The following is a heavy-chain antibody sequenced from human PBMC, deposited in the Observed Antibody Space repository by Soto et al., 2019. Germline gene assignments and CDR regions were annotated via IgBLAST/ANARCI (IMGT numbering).Heavy chain of an antibody. CDR1: GGSISSGDYY. D-gene: IGHD2-2*01. V-gene: IGHV4-30-4*01. CDR2: IYYSGST. Sequence: SETLSLTCTVSGGSISSGDYYWSWIRQPPGKGLEWIGYIYYSGSTYYNPSLKSRVTISVDTSKNQFSLKLSSVTAADTAVYYCASIVVVPAAIPYYYYGMDVWGQGTTVTVSS. J-gene: IGHJ6*02. CDR3: ASIVVVPAAIPYYYYGMDV.